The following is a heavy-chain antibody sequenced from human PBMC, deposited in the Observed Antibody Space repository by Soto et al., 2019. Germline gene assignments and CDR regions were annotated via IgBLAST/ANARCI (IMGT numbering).Heavy chain of an antibody. D-gene: IGHD4-4*01. CDR1: GYTFSVYH. J-gene: IGHJ6*02. Sequence: QVHLVQSGAEVKKPGASVKVSCKASGYTFSVYHMHWVRQAPGQGLEWMGWVHPNSVGTNYAQSFEGRVTMTRDTSINKAYMELSRLTSDVTAVYYCAKELQRGMEVWGQGTTVTVSS. V-gene: IGHV1-2*02. CDR2: VHPNSVGT. CDR3: AKELQRGMEV.